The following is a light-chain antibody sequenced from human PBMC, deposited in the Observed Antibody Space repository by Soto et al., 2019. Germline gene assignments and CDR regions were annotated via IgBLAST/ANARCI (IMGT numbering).Light chain of an antibody. V-gene: IGLV1-44*01. J-gene: IGLJ1*01. Sequence: QSVLTQPPSASGTPGQRVTISCSGGNSNIGSNTVNWYQQLPGTAPKLLIYNNNQRPSGVPDRFSGSKSGTSASLAISGLQSEDEADYYCATWDDSLNGYVFGTGTKSPS. CDR1: NSNIGSNT. CDR2: NNN. CDR3: ATWDDSLNGYV.